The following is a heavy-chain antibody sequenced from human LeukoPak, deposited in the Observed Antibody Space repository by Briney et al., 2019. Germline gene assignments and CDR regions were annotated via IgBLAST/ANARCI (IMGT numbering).Heavy chain of an antibody. J-gene: IGHJ4*02. CDR3: AKDSGADPGLAAAGVFDY. Sequence: GGSLRLSCAASGFTFDDYAMHWVRQAPGKGLEWVSGISWNSGSIGYADSVKGRFTISRDNAKNSLYLQMNSLRAEDMALYYCAKDSGADPGLAAAGVFDYWGQGTLVTVSS. V-gene: IGHV3-9*03. D-gene: IGHD6-13*01. CDR1: GFTFDDYA. CDR2: ISWNSGSI.